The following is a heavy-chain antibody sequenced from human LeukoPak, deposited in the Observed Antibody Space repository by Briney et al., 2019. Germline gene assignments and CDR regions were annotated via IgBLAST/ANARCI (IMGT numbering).Heavy chain of an antibody. D-gene: IGHD1-1*01. CDR3: ARDGGSSTKEPSGGYYYYGMDV. J-gene: IGHJ6*02. CDR2: TYSDGST. V-gene: IGHV3-53*01. CDR1: GFTVSRNY. Sequence: GGSLRLSCAASGFTVSRNYMSWVGQAPGKGLEWVSLTYSDGSTSYTESVKGRFTISRDNSKNTLSLQLNSLRAEDTAVYYCARDGGSSTKEPSGGYYYYGMDVWGQGTTVTVSS.